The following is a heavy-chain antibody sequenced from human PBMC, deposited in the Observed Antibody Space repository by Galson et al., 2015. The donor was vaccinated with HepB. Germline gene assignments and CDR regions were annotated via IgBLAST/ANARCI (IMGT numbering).Heavy chain of an antibody. CDR3: TRGRVLEPQDYYYYHYMDV. J-gene: IGHJ6*03. CDR1: GLSFTNAW. CDR2: ITPSSNGI. Sequence: SLRLSCAASGLSFTNAWMTWVRQAPGKGLEWISYITPSSNGILYADSVKGRFTISRDDSENTAYLQMNSLKTEDTAVYYCTRGRVLEPQDYYYYHYMDVWGQGTLVTVSS. V-gene: IGHV3-48*01. D-gene: IGHD3-3*01.